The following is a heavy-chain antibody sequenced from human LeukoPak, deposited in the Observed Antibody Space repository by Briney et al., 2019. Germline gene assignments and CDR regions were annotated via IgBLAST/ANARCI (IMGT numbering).Heavy chain of an antibody. D-gene: IGHD3-16*01. V-gene: IGHV3-48*01. Sequence: PGGSLRLSCAASGFTFSSYTMNWVRQPPGKGLGGVSNIGTSSTTIYYADSVKGRFTISRDNSKNTLYLQMNSLRAEDTAMYYCCTPSGATALSPSFGLWGQGTLVTVSS. J-gene: IGHJ4*02. CDR3: CTPSGATALSPSFGL. CDR2: IGTSSTTI. CDR1: GFTFSSYT.